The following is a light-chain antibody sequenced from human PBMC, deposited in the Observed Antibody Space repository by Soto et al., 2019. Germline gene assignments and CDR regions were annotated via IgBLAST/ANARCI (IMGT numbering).Light chain of an antibody. CDR2: GNS. J-gene: IGLJ3*02. CDR3: QSYDSSLSGSV. CDR1: SSNIGAGYD. V-gene: IGLV1-40*01. Sequence: QSVLTQPPSVSGAPGQRVTISFTGSSSNIGAGYDVHWYQQLPGTAPKLLIYGNSNRPSGVPDRFSGSKSGTSASLAITGLQAEDEADYNCQSYDSSLSGSVFGGGTKLTVL.